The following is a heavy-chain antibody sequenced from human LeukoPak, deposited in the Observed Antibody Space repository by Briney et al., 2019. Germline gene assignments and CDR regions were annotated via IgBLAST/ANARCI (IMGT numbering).Heavy chain of an antibody. CDR3: AKDLHYDSSGYHFDY. D-gene: IGHD3-22*01. J-gene: IGHJ4*02. CDR1: GFTFSSYA. Sequence: GGSLRLSCAASGFTFSSYAMSWVRQAPGKGLEWVSAISGSGGSTYYADSVKGRFTISRDNSKNTLYLQMNSLRAEDTAIYHCAKDLHYDSSGYHFDYWGQGTLVTVSS. CDR2: ISGSGGST. V-gene: IGHV3-23*01.